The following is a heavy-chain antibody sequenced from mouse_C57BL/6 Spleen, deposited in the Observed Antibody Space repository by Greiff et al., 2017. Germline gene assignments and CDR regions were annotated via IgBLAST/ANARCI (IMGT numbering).Heavy chain of an antibody. J-gene: IGHJ1*03. V-gene: IGHV5-16*01. Sequence: EVMLVESEGGLVQPGSSMKLSCTASGFTFSDYYMAWVRQVPEKGLEWVANINYDGSSTYYLDSLKSRFIISRDNAKNILYLQMSSLKSEDTATYYCARDGGLRSWYFDVWGTGTTVTVSS. CDR3: ARDGGLRSWYFDV. CDR1: GFTFSDYY. CDR2: INYDGSST. D-gene: IGHD1-1*01.